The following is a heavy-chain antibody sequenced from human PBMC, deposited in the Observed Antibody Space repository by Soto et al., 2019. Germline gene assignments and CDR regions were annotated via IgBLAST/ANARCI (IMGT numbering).Heavy chain of an antibody. CDR1: GFTFSSHG. V-gene: IGHV3-30*18. Sequence: QVQLVESGGGVVQPGRSMRLSCAASGFTFSSHGMHWVRQAPGKGLDWVAAISSTGSNQYYADSVKGRFTISRSESTNTLYLEMKSLRVEDTALYYCAKVSASTGGWYGSGWGSFDSWGQGILVIVSS. J-gene: IGHJ4*02. CDR2: ISSTGSNQ. D-gene: IGHD6-19*01. CDR3: AKVSASTGGWYGSGWGSFDS.